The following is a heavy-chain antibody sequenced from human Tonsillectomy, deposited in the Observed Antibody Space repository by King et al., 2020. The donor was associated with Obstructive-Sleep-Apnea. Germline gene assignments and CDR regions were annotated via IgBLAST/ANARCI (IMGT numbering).Heavy chain of an antibody. CDR2: IYYSGST. Sequence: QLQESGPGLVKPSETLSLTCAVSGGSISYYYWTWIRQPPGKGLEWIGNIYYSGSTNSNPSLKSRVSISLDTSKNHFSLDLRSVTAADPAVYYCARDWGGYSPGSNWFDPWGQGNRVIVSA. CDR1: GGSISYYY. V-gene: IGHV4-59*13. D-gene: IGHD5-18*01. J-gene: IGHJ5*02. CDR3: ARDWGGYSPGSNWFDP.